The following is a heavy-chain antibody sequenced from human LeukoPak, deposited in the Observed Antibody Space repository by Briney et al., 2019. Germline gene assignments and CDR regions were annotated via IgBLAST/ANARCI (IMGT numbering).Heavy chain of an antibody. D-gene: IGHD3-10*01. V-gene: IGHV1-18*01. CDR2: ISAYNGNT. CDR3: ARDPYGSGSYVPDY. CDR1: GYTFTSYG. Sequence: ASVKVSCKASGYTFTSYGISWVRQAPGQGLEWMGWISAYNGNTDYAQKLQGRVTMTTDTSTSTAYMELRSLRSDDTAVYYCARDPYGSGSYVPDYWGQGTLVTVSS. J-gene: IGHJ4*02.